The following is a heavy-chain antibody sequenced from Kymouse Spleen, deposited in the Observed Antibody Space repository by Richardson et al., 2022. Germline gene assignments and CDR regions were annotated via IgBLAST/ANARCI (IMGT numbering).Heavy chain of an antibody. CDR1: GGSFSGYY. Sequence: QVQLQQWGAGLLKPSETLSLTCAVYGGSFSGYYWSWIRQPPGKGLEWIGEINHSGSTNYNPSLKSRVTISVDTSKNQFSLKLSSVTAADTAVYYCARDSSPGYYYGMDVWGQGTTVTVSS. V-gene: IGHV4-34*01. J-gene: IGHJ6*02. CDR2: INHSGST. CDR3: ARDSSPGYYYGMDV. D-gene: IGHD6-13*01,IGHD6-25*01,IGHD6-6*01.